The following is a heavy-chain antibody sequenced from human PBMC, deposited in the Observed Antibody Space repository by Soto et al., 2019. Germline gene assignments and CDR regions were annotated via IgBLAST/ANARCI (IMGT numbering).Heavy chain of an antibody. CDR3: ARDKDYYDSSGPEDDAFDI. CDR2: IYYSGST. D-gene: IGHD3-22*01. Sequence: SETLSLTCTVSRGAISNGGYYCSWIRQHRGKGLEWIGYIYYSGSTYYNPSLKSRVTISVDTYKNQFSLKLSSVTAADTAVYYCARDKDYYDSSGPEDDAFDIWGQGTMVT. J-gene: IGHJ3*02. CDR1: RGAISNGGYY. V-gene: IGHV4-31*03.